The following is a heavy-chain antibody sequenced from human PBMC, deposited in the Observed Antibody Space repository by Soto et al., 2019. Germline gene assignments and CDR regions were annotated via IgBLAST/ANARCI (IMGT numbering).Heavy chain of an antibody. V-gene: IGHV1-69*02. J-gene: IGHJ4*02. CDR2: IIPILGIA. CDR3: ARSLEITMVRGVLLDY. D-gene: IGHD3-10*01. CDR1: GGTFSSYT. Sequence: QVQLVQSGAEVKKPGSSVKVSCKASGGTFSSYTISWVRQAPGQGLEWMGRIIPILGIANYAQKFQGRVTITADKSTSTAHMELSSLRSEDTAVYYCARSLEITMVRGVLLDYWGQGTLVTVSS.